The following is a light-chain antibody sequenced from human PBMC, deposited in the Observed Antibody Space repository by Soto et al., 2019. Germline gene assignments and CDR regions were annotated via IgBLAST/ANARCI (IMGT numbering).Light chain of an antibody. J-gene: IGLJ2*01. CDR1: SSNIGSNY. CDR3: AAWEDSLSGRVV. CDR2: RNN. V-gene: IGLV1-47*01. Sequence: QSVLTQPPSASGTPVQRVTISCSGSSSNIGSNYVYWYQQLPGTATKLLIYRNNQRPSGVPDRFSGSKSGTSASLAISGLRSEDEADYYCAAWEDSLSGRVVFGGGTKVTVL.